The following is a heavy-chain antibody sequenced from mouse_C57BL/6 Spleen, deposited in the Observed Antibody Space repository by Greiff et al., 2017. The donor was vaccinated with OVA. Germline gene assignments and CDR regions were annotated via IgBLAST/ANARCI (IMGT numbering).Heavy chain of an antibody. Sequence: VQLQESGPGLVAPSQSLSITCTVSGFSLTSYGVHWVRQPPGKGLEWLVVIWSDGSTTYNSALKSRLSISKDNSKSQVFLKMNSLQTDDTAMYYCATSYYYGSKGYWYFDVWGTGTTVTVSS. V-gene: IGHV2-6*03. CDR1: GFSLTSYG. D-gene: IGHD1-1*01. J-gene: IGHJ1*03. CDR3: ATSYYYGSKGYWYFDV. CDR2: IWSDGST.